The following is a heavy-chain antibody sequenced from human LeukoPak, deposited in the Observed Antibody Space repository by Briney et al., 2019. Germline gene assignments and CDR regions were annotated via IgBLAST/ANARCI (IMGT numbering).Heavy chain of an antibody. J-gene: IGHJ5*02. CDR3: ARDRLHYDSPNWFDP. V-gene: IGHV3-48*01. CDR1: GFTFSSYS. CDR2: ISSSSNTI. D-gene: IGHD3-3*01. Sequence: GGSLRLSCAASGFTFSSYSMNWVRQAPGKGLEWVSCISSSSNTIYYADSVKGRFTISRDNARNSLYLQMNSLRAEDTAVYYCARDRLHYDSPNWFDPWGQGTLVTVSS.